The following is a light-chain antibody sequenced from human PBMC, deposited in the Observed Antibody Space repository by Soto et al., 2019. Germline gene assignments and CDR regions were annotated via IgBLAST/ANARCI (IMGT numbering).Light chain of an antibody. V-gene: IGLV2-14*01. CDR3: SSFTGTSALIL. CDR1: MRDVGAYNL. Sequence: QSVLTQPASVSGSPGQSITISCAGTMRDVGAYNLVSWYQQHPGRAPQLIIYEVRNRPSGVSNRFSGSKSGNTASLTISGLRAEDEGDYFCSSFTGTSALILFGGGTKLTVL. CDR2: EVR. J-gene: IGLJ2*01.